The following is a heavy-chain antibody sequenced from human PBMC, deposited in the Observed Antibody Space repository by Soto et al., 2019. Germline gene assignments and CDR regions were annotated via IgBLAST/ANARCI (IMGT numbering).Heavy chain of an antibody. D-gene: IGHD2-2*01. CDR1: GFTFSSYA. CDR3: AKDLGEHRFYCSSTSCYDYYYYMDV. CDR2: ISGSGGST. J-gene: IGHJ6*03. V-gene: IGHV3-23*01. Sequence: GGSLRLSCAASGFTFSSYAMSWVRQAPGKGLEWVSAISGSGGSTYYADTGKGRLTISRDNSKNTLYLQMNSLRAEETAVYYCAKDLGEHRFYCSSTSCYDYYYYMDVWGKGTTVTVSS.